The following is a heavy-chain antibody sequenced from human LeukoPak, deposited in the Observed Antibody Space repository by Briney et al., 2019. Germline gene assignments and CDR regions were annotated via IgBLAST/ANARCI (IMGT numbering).Heavy chain of an antibody. CDR1: GFTFSTYG. Sequence: GGSLRLSCAASGFTFSTYGMEWVRQAPGKGLEWVAVISYDGSSKSYGDSVKGRFTISRDNSKNTLYLQMNSLRAEDTAVYYCAKVRRWELLQYYFDYWGQGTLVTVSS. J-gene: IGHJ4*02. CDR2: ISYDGSSK. V-gene: IGHV3-30*18. D-gene: IGHD1-26*01. CDR3: AKVRRWELLQYYFDY.